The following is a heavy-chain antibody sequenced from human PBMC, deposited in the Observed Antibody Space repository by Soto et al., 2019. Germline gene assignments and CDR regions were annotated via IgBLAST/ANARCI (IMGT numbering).Heavy chain of an antibody. Sequence: ASVKVSCKASGYTFTSYGISWVRQAPGQGLEWMGLISACGGNTNYAQKFQGRVTITADQSTSTAYMELRSLRSEDTAVYYCASGYDILTGYPRGDYYGMDVWGQGTTVTVSS. CDR2: ISACGGNT. J-gene: IGHJ6*02. D-gene: IGHD3-9*01. CDR3: ASGYDILTGYPRGDYYGMDV. V-gene: IGHV1-18*01. CDR1: GYTFTSYG.